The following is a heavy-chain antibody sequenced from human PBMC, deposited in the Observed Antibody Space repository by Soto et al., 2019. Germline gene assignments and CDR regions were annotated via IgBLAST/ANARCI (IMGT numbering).Heavy chain of an antibody. D-gene: IGHD6-6*01. CDR3: ARVPSGSIAARSRGAFDI. V-gene: IGHV1-18*01. J-gene: IGHJ3*02. Sequence: GASVKVSCKASGYTITSYGISSVRQAPGQGLEWMGWISAYNGNTNYAQKLQGRVTMTTDTSTSTAYMELRSLRSDDTAVYYCARVPSGSIAARSRGAFDIWGQGTMVTVSS. CDR1: GYTITSYG. CDR2: ISAYNGNT.